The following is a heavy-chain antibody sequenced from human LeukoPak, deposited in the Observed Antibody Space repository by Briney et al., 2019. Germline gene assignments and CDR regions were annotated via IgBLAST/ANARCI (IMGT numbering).Heavy chain of an antibody. Sequence: ASVKVSCKASGYTFTSYGISWVRQAPGQGLEWMGWISAYNGNTNYAQKLQGRVTMTTDTSTSTAYMELRSLRSDDTAVYYCAREVTMVRETDYYYYMDVWGKGTTVTVS. CDR2: ISAYNGNT. J-gene: IGHJ6*03. V-gene: IGHV1-18*01. D-gene: IGHD3-10*01. CDR3: AREVTMVRETDYYYYMDV. CDR1: GYTFTSYG.